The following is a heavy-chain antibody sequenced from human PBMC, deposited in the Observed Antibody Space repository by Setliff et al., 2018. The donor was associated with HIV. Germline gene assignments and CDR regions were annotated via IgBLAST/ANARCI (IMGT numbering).Heavy chain of an antibody. J-gene: IGHJ4*02. CDR3: AKNLHDILTGYYIDY. V-gene: IGHV3-7*01. D-gene: IGHD3-9*01. CDR2: IKQDGSEK. CDR1: GFTFSSYW. Sequence: GGSLRLSCAASGFTFSSYWMSWVRQAPGKGLEWVANIKQDGSEKYYVDSVKGRFTISRDNAKNSLYLQMNSLRAEDTAVYYCAKNLHDILTGYYIDYWGQGTLVTVSS.